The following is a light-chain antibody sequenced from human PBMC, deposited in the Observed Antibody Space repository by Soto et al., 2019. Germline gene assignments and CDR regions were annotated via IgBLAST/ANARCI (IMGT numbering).Light chain of an antibody. CDR2: GNS. V-gene: IGLV1-40*01. Sequence: QSVLTQPPSVSGAPGQRVTISCTGSSSNIGAGYDVYWFQQFPGTAPKLLIYGNSNRPSGVPDRFSGSKSGTSASLAITGXXXXDEADYYCQSYDSSLRGVFGGGTKLTVL. CDR1: SSNIGAGYD. CDR3: QSYDSSLRGV. J-gene: IGLJ2*01.